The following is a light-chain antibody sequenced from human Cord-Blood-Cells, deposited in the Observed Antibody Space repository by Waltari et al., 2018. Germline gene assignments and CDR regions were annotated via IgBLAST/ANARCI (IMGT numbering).Light chain of an antibody. CDR3: QQYNNWLT. Sequence: IVMTQTPATLSVSSGERTTLSCCARQSVSSNLAWYQQKPGQAPRLLIDSASTRATVSPARFRGIGTGTDFTLTISSLQSEDGAGYYCQQYNNWLTFGGGTKVEIK. V-gene: IGKV3-15*01. CDR2: SAS. J-gene: IGKJ4*01. CDR1: QSVSSN.